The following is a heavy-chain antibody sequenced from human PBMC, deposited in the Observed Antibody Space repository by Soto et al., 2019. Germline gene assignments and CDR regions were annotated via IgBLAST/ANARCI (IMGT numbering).Heavy chain of an antibody. V-gene: IGHV1-69*01. Sequence: QVQLVQSGAEVKKPGSSVKVSCKASGGTFSSYAISWVRQAPGQGLEWMGGIIPIFGTANYAQKFQGRVTFTADESTSTAYMELSSLRSEDTAVYYCARAWTRTGTTSSYGMDVWGQGTTVTVSS. J-gene: IGHJ6*02. CDR1: GGTFSSYA. CDR2: IIPIFGTA. D-gene: IGHD1-7*01. CDR3: ARAWTRTGTTSSYGMDV.